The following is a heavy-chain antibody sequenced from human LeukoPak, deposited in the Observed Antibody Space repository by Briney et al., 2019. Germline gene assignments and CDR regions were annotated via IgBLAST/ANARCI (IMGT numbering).Heavy chain of an antibody. CDR3: ARDGPLSSTSPNWFDP. D-gene: IGHD2-2*01. J-gene: IGHJ5*02. Sequence: GGSLRLSCAASGFTFSSYSMNWVRQAPGKGLEWVSSISSSSYIYYADSVKGRFTISRDNAKNSPYLQMNSLRAEDTAVYYCARDGPLSSTSPNWFDPWGQGTLVTVSS. CDR2: ISSSSYI. V-gene: IGHV3-21*01. CDR1: GFTFSSYS.